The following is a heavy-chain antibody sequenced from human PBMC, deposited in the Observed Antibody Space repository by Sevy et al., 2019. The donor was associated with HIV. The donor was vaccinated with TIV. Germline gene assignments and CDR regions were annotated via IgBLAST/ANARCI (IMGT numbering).Heavy chain of an antibody. CDR1: GYTLTAFA. Sequence: ASVKVSCKVSGYTLTAFAMHWVRQAPGKGLEWMGTFDPEDDERIYAQKFQGRVSMTEDTSADTAYMELSSLRSEDTAIYYCATTKDYYDSSAYPVDYWGLGTLVTVSS. CDR2: FDPEDDER. V-gene: IGHV1-24*01. D-gene: IGHD3-22*01. CDR3: ATTKDYYDSSAYPVDY. J-gene: IGHJ4*02.